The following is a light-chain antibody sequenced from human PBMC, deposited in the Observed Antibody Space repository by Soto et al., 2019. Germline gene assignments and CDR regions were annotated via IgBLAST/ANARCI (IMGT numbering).Light chain of an antibody. CDR1: SSDVGGYNY. CDR3: CSYAGSPYV. J-gene: IGLJ1*01. V-gene: IGLV2-11*01. Sequence: QSVLTQPRSVSGSPGQSVTISCTGTSSDVGGYNYVSWYQQHPGKAPKAMIYDVSKRPSGVPDRFSGSKSGNTASLTISGLQAEDEADYYCCSYAGSPYVFGTGTKLTVL. CDR2: DVS.